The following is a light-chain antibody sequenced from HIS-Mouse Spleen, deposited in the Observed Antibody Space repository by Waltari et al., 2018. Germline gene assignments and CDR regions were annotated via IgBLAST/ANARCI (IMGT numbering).Light chain of an antibody. CDR2: AAS. CDR3: QQSYSTLT. CDR1: QGISSY. Sequence: DIQMTQLPPSLSASVGDRFTITCRASQGISSYLNWYQQKPGKAPKFLIYAASSLQSGVPSRFSGSGSGTDFTLTISSLQPEDFATYYCQQSYSTLTFGGGTKVEIK. V-gene: IGKV1-39*01. J-gene: IGKJ4*01.